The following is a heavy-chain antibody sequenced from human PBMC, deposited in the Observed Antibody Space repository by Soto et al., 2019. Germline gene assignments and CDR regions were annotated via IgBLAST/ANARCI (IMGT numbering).Heavy chain of an antibody. CDR2: IDTSSGTK. J-gene: IGHJ4*02. CDR3: PRGGVTTIFGDS. Sequence: GGSLRLSCAASGFTFSRYSMNWVRQAPGKGLEWLSYIDTSSGTKYYADSVKGRFIISRDNAKNSLFLQMNSLRDEDTAVYYCPRGGVTTIFGDSWGQGTLVTVSS. CDR1: GFTFSRYS. D-gene: IGHD5-12*01. V-gene: IGHV3-48*02.